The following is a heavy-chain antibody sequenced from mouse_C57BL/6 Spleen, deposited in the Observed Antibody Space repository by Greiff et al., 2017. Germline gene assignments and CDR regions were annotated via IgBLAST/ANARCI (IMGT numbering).Heavy chain of an antibody. CDR2: IYPRSGNT. CDR3: ARSGGTVVATGYFDY. J-gene: IGHJ2*01. CDR1: GYTFTSYG. D-gene: IGHD1-1*01. Sequence: QVQLKQSGAGLARPGASVKLSCKASGYTFTSYGISWVKQRTGQGLEWIGEIYPRSGNTYYNEKFKGKATLTADKSSSTAYMELRSLTSEDSAVYFCARSGGTVVATGYFDYWGQGTTLTVSS. V-gene: IGHV1-81*01.